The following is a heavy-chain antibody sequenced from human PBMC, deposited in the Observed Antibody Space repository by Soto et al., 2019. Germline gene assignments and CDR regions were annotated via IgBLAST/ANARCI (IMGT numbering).Heavy chain of an antibody. CDR1: GFTFSSYS. V-gene: IGHV3-21*01. Sequence: EVQLVESGGGLVKPGGSLRLSCAASGFTFSSYSMNWVRQAPGKGLEWVSSISSSSSYIYYADSVKGRFTISRDNAKNSRYLQMNSLRAEDTAVYYCARDLGWYPYYFDYWGQGTLVTVSS. CDR2: ISSSSSYI. J-gene: IGHJ4*02. CDR3: ARDLGWYPYYFDY. D-gene: IGHD6-19*01.